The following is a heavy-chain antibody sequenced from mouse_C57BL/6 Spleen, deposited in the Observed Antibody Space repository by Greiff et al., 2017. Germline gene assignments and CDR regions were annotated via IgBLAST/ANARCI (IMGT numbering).Heavy chain of an antibody. Sequence: EVKLVESGGGLVKPGGSLKLSCAASGFTFSSYAMSWVRQTPEKRLEWVATISDGGSYTYYPDNVKGRFTISRDNAKNNLYLQMSHLKSEDTAMYYCARDGGRLRLYFDVWGTGTTVTVSS. CDR3: ARDGGRLRLYFDV. V-gene: IGHV5-4*01. CDR1: GFTFSSYA. J-gene: IGHJ1*03. CDR2: ISDGGSYT. D-gene: IGHD2-2*01.